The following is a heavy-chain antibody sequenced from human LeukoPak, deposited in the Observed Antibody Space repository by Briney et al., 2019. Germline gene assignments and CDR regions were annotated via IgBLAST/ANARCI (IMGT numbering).Heavy chain of an antibody. CDR2: IIPILGIA. D-gene: IGHD5-18*01. Sequence: SVKVSCKASGYTFTGYYMHWVRQAPGQGLEWMGRIIPILGIANYAQKFQGRVTITADKSTSTAYMELSSLRSEDTAVYYCASLDTAMPLDYWGQGTLVTVSS. CDR3: ASLDTAMPLDY. CDR1: GYTFTGYY. J-gene: IGHJ4*02. V-gene: IGHV1-69*02.